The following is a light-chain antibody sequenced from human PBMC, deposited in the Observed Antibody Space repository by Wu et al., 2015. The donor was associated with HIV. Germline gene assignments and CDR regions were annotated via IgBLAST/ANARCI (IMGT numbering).Light chain of an antibody. V-gene: IGKV3D-15*01. CDR1: QSVSSN. CDR2: GAS. Sequence: EIVMTQSPATLSVSPGERATLSCRASQSVSSNLAWYQQKPGQAPRLLTYGASNRATGTPDRFSGSGSGTDFTLTITRLEPQDFAVYYCQQYDSSITFGQGTRLDIK. J-gene: IGKJ5*01. CDR3: QQYDSSIT.